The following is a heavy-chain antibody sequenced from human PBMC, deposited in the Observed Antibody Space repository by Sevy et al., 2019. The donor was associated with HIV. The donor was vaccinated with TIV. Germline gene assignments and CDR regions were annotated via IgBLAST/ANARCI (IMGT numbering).Heavy chain of an antibody. CDR1: GYTFTSYG. J-gene: IGHJ4*02. CDR2: ISAYNGNT. V-gene: IGHV1-18*01. Sequence: VSVKVSCKASGYTFTSYGISWVRQAPGQGLEWMGWISAYNGNTNYAQKLQGRVTMTTDTSTSTAYMELRSLRSDDTAVYYCARDRGSWFGELLWGIWGQGTLVTVSS. CDR3: ARDRGSWFGELLWGI. D-gene: IGHD3-10*01.